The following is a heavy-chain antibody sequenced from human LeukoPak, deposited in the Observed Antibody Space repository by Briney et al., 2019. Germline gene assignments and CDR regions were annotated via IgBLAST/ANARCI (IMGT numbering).Heavy chain of an antibody. CDR3: ARSSGDMDV. V-gene: IGHV6-1*01. J-gene: IGHJ6*03. CDR2: TYYRSKWYN. CDR1: GDSVSSNSAA. Sequence: SQTLSPTCAISGDSVSSNSAAWNWIRQSPSGGLEWLGRTYYRSKWYNEYAVSVKRRITINPDTSKNQFTLQLNSVTPEDTAVYYCARSSGDMDVWDKGSTVTVSS. D-gene: IGHD3-10*01.